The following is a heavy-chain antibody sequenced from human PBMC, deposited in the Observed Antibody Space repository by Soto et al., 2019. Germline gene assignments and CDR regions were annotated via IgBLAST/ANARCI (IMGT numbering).Heavy chain of an antibody. Sequence: SETLSLTCTVSGGSISSYYWSWIWQPAGKGLEWIGRIYTSGSTNYNPSLKSRVTMSVDTSKNQFSLKLSSVTAADTAVYYCARDQLYSSSWYASNWFDPWGQGTLVTVSS. J-gene: IGHJ5*02. CDR2: IYTSGST. CDR3: ARDQLYSSSWYASNWFDP. CDR1: GGSISSYY. V-gene: IGHV4-4*07. D-gene: IGHD6-13*01.